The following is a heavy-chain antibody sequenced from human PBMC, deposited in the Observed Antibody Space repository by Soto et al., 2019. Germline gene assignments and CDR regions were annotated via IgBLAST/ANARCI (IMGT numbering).Heavy chain of an antibody. CDR3: AFILGPYFSPYFDY. D-gene: IGHD3-3*02. CDR2: ISGSGGST. V-gene: IGHV3-23*01. J-gene: IGHJ4*02. CDR1: GFTFSSYA. Sequence: EVQLLESGGGLVQPGGSLRLSYAASGFTFSSYAMSWVRQAPGKGLEWVSAISGSGGSTYYADSVKGRFTISRDNSKNTLYLQMNSLRAEDTAVYYCAFILGPYFSPYFDYWGQGTLVTVSS.